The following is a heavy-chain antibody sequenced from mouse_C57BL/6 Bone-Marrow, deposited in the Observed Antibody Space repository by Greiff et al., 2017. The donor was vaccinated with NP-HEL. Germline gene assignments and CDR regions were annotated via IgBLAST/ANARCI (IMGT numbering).Heavy chain of an antibody. Sequence: EVQLQQSGAELVRPGASVKLSCTASGFNIKDDYMHWVKQRPEQGLEWIGWIDPENGDTEYASKFQGKATITADTSSNTAYLQLSSLTSEDTAVYYCTTGGIYDGYYGGAYWGQGTLVTVSA. J-gene: IGHJ3*01. D-gene: IGHD2-3*01. CDR3: TTGGIYDGYYGGAY. CDR1: GFNIKDDY. V-gene: IGHV14-4*01. CDR2: IDPENGDT.